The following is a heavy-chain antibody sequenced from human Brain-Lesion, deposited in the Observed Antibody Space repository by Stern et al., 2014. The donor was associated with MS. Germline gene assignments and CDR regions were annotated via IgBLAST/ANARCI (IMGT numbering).Heavy chain of an antibody. CDR3: ARRGDSSSSGFDY. D-gene: IGHD6-6*01. V-gene: IGHV5-51*01. CDR2: IWPGDSDT. J-gene: IGHJ4*02. CDR1: GYRFTSNW. Sequence: VQLMQSGAEAKKPGESLKISCKGSGYRFTSNWIGWVRQMPGKGLEGMGIIWPGDSDTRYSPSFQGQVTISADKSISTAYLQWSSLQASDTAMYYCARRGDSSSSGFDYWGQGTLVIVSS.